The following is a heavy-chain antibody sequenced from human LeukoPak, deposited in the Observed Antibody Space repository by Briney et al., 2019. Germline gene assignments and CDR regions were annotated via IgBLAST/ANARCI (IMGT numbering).Heavy chain of an antibody. V-gene: IGHV3-15*01. J-gene: IGHJ5*02. CDR1: GFTVSDFW. CDR3: VKRWFDP. CDR2: IRTKTEGGTI. Sequence: PGGSLRLSCAASGFTVSDFWMIWVRQAPGRGLEWVGHIRTKTEGGTIQYAAPVKGRFTVSRDDSKNTVYLQMDSLQTDDTAVYYCVKRWFDPWGQGALVTVSS.